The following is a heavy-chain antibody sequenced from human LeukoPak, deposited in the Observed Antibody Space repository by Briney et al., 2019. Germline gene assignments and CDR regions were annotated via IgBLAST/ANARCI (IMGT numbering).Heavy chain of an antibody. J-gene: IGHJ6*03. CDR3: ARDSSSSSSLYYMDV. V-gene: IGHV3-7*01. CDR2: IKQDGSEK. CDR1: GFTFSSYW. Sequence: GGSLRLSCAASGFTFSSYWMSWVRQAPGKGLEWVANIKQDGSEKYYVDSVKGRFTISRDNAKNSLYLQMNSLRAEDTAVYYCARDSSSSSSLYYMDVWGKGTTVTVSS. D-gene: IGHD6-6*01.